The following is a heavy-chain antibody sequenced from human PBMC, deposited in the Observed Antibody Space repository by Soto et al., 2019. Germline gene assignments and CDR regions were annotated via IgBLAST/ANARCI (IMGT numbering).Heavy chain of an antibody. J-gene: IGHJ4*02. CDR3: ARPPRDLWSGYSTYFDY. CDR2: ISYDGSIT. CDR1: GFPFSSYA. V-gene: IGHV3-30-3*01. D-gene: IGHD3-3*01. Sequence: SGGSLRLSCEGSGFPFSSYAIHWVRQTPGKGLEWVAVISYDGSITYYSDSVEGRFTISRDTPTNTVYLQLNGLRGDDTAVYYCARPPRDLWSGYSTYFDYWGQGTLVTVSS.